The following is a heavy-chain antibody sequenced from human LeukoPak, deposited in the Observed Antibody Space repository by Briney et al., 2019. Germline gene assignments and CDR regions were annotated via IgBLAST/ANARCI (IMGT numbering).Heavy chain of an antibody. CDR1: GFTVGSTY. D-gene: IGHD3-22*01. CDR3: AKGAEAYYDGSHLDY. CDR2: IFGGGTT. J-gene: IGHJ4*02. Sequence: TGGSLRLSCAASGFTVGSTYMSWVRQAPGKGLEWVSVIFGGGTTYYADSVKGRFTISRDNSKNTLYLQMNSLRAEDTAVYYCAKGAEAYYDGSHLDYWGQGTLVTVSS. V-gene: IGHV3-53*05.